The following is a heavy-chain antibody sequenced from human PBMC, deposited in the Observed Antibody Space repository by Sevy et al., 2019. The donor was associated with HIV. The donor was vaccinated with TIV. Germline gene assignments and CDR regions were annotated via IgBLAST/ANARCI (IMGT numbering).Heavy chain of an antibody. CDR1: GYTFTGYY. CDR3: AGDGYYYDSSGYYF. Sequence: ASVKVSCKASGYTFTGYYMHWVRQAPGQGLEWMGWINPNSGGTNYARKFQGRVTMTRDTSISTAYMELSRLRSDDTAVYYCAGDGYYYDSSGYYFWGQGTLVTVSS. V-gene: IGHV1-2*02. J-gene: IGHJ4*02. D-gene: IGHD3-22*01. CDR2: INPNSGGT.